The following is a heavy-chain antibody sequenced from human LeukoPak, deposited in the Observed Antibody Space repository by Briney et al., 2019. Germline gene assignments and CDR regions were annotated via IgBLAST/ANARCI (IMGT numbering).Heavy chain of an antibody. CDR3: ARAGVYCSSTSCYPHYYGMDV. Sequence: GGSLRLSCAASGFTFSSYDMHRVRQATGKGLEWVSAIGTAGDTYYPGSAKGRFTISRENAKNSLYLQMNSLRDGDTAVYYCARAGVYCSSTSCYPHYYGMDVWGQGTTVTVSS. CDR1: GFTFSSYD. D-gene: IGHD2-2*01. V-gene: IGHV3-13*01. CDR2: IGTAGDT. J-gene: IGHJ6*02.